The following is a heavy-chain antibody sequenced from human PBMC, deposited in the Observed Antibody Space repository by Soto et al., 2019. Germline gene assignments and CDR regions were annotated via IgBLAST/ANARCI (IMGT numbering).Heavy chain of an antibody. CDR3: AKDLGWYNYYYYGMDV. CDR2: ISYDGSNK. J-gene: IGHJ6*02. D-gene: IGHD6-19*01. V-gene: IGHV3-30*18. CDR1: GFTFSSYG. Sequence: GGSLRLSCAASGFTFSSYGMHWVRQAPSKGLEWVAVISYDGSNKYYADSVKGRFTISRDNSKNTLYLQMNSLRAEDTAVYYCAKDLGWYNYYYYGMDVWGQGTTVTVSS.